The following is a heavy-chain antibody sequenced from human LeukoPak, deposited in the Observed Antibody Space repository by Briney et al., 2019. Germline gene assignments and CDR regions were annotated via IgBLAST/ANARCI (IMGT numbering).Heavy chain of an antibody. CDR3: ARDGRAGSLFAY. CDR2: IYYNGST. CDR1: GGSISSSSYY. D-gene: IGHD6-19*01. J-gene: IGHJ4*02. V-gene: IGHV4-39*07. Sequence: PSETLSLTCTVSGGSISSSSYYWGWIRQPPGKGLEWIGSIYYNGSTYYNPSLKSRVTISVDTSKNQFSLKLSSVTAADTAIYYCARDGRAGSLFAYWGQGTLVTVSS.